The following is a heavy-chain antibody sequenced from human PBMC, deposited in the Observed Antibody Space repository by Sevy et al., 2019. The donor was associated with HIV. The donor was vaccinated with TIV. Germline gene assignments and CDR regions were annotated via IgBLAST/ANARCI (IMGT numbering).Heavy chain of an antibody. CDR3: ARGEVNYDSLIPIRTEGGYYYGMDV. D-gene: IGHD3-3*01. CDR1: GFTISRYS. J-gene: IGHJ6*02. V-gene: IGHV3-21*01. CDR2: ISSSSNYL. Sequence: GGSLRLSCAASGFTISRYSMNWVRQAPGKGLEWVSSISSSSNYLYYADSVKGRFTISRDNAKNSLYLQMNSLRAEDTAVYYCARGEVNYDSLIPIRTEGGYYYGMDVWGQGTTVTVSS.